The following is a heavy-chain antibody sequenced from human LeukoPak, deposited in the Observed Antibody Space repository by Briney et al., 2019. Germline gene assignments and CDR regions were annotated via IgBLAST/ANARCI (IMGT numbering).Heavy chain of an antibody. D-gene: IGHD6-19*01. CDR3: ARDLKRGYSSGRYSWGTGSSNDF. CDR2: INPNSGGT. Sequence: ASVKVSCKASGYTFTGYYMHWVRQAPGQGLEWMGWINPNSGGTNYAQKFQGRVTMTTDTSTSTTYMELRSLRSDDTAVYCCARDLKRGYSSGRYSWGTGSSNDFWGQGTLVTVSS. J-gene: IGHJ4*02. CDR1: GYTFTGYY. V-gene: IGHV1-2*02.